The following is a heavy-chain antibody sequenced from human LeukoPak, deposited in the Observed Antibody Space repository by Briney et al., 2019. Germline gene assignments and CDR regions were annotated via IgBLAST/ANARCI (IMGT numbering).Heavy chain of an antibody. CDR3: ARDGDTVLTRGYYYYMDV. Sequence: GGSLRLSCAASGFTFSSYSMNWVRQAPGKGLEWVSSITSSSSYIYYADSVKGRFTISRDNARNSLYLQMNSLRAEDTALYYCARDGDTVLTRGYYYYMDVWGKGTTVTVSS. D-gene: IGHD4-23*01. CDR2: ITSSSSYI. CDR1: GFTFSSYS. V-gene: IGHV3-21*01. J-gene: IGHJ6*03.